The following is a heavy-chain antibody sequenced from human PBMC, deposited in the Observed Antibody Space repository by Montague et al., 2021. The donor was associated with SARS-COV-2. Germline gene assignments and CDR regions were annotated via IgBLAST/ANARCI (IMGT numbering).Heavy chain of an antibody. Sequence: SLRLSCAASGFPFSTFWMTWVRQPPGKGLEWVATITQGGSDKYNVDSVKGRFTISRDNAKKSLSLQMNSLRAEDTAVYYCARDRYYQYWSGYYPPDYWGQGTLVTVSS. D-gene: IGHD3-3*01. J-gene: IGHJ4*01. CDR3: ARDRYYQYWSGYYPPDY. V-gene: IGHV3-7*03. CDR1: GFPFSTFW. CDR2: ITQGGSDK.